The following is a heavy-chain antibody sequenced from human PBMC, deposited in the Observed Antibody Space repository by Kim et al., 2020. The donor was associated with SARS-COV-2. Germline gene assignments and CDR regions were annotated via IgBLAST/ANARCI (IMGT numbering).Heavy chain of an antibody. V-gene: IGHV3-74*01. Sequence: GGSLRLSCAASGFTFSSYWMHWVRQAPGKGLVWVSRINSDGSSTSYADSVKGRFTISRDNAKNTLYLQMNSLRAEDTAVYYCARDHFDRKDYDILTGYCPDSYYYYGMDVWGQGTTVTVSS. J-gene: IGHJ6*02. CDR1: GFTFSSYW. CDR3: ARDHFDRKDYDILTGYCPDSYYYYGMDV. CDR2: INSDGSST. D-gene: IGHD3-9*01.